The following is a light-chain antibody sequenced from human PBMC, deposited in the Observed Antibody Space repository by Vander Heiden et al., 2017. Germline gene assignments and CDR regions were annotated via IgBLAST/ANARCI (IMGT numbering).Light chain of an antibody. CDR2: GAS. CDR1: QSISTY. V-gene: IGKV1-39*01. Sequence: DIQMTQSPSSLSASVGDRLTITCRASQSISTYLNWYQQKPGKVPKLLIYGASSLQSGVPSRFSGSGSGTDFTLTISSLQSEDIATYYCQQSYSTPLTFGGGTKVEIK. CDR3: QQSYSTPLT. J-gene: IGKJ4*01.